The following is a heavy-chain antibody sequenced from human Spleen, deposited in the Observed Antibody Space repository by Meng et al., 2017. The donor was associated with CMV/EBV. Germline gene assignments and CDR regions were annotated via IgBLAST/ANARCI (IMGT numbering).Heavy chain of an antibody. CDR1: GVTFSSYA. Sequence: SGVTFSSYAMSWVRQAPGKGLEWVSAISGSGGSTYYADSVKGRFTISRDNSKNTLYLQMNSLRAEDTAVYYCASQPSSIAAQVRFDLWGRGTLVTVSS. V-gene: IGHV3-23*01. D-gene: IGHD6-6*01. CDR3: ASQPSSIAAQVRFDL. CDR2: ISGSGGST. J-gene: IGHJ2*01.